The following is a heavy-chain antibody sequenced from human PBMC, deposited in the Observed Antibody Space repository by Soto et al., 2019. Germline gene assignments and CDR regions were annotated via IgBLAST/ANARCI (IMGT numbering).Heavy chain of an antibody. CDR3: AQGQGELLAERDWFDP. Sequence: EVQLLESGGGLVQPGGSLRLSCAASGFTFSSYAMSWVRQAPGKGLEWVSVISGSGGSTYYADSVKGRFTISRDNSKNTLYLQMNSLRAEDTAVYYCAQGQGELLAERDWFDPWGQGTLVTVSS. CDR2: ISGSGGST. D-gene: IGHD1-26*01. J-gene: IGHJ5*02. CDR1: GFTFSSYA. V-gene: IGHV3-23*01.